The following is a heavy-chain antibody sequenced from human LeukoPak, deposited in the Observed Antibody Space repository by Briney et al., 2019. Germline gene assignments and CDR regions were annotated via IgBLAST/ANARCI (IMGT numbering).Heavy chain of an antibody. J-gene: IGHJ4*02. Sequence: GGSLRLSCEASGFTFSSHSMNWVRQAPGKGLEWVSSISNSGGHNYSADSVKGRFTISRDNAKNSLYLQMNSLRAEDTAVYYCARMNYVSSGWGAPFDSWGQGTLVTVSS. D-gene: IGHD1-7*01. CDR3: ARMNYVSSGWGAPFDS. CDR1: GFTFSSHS. CDR2: ISNSGGHN. V-gene: IGHV3-21*01.